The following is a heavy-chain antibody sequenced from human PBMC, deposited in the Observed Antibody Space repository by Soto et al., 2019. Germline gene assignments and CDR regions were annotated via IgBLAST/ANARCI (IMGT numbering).Heavy chain of an antibody. V-gene: IGHV4-34*01. CDR2: INHSGST. Sequence: ETLSLTCAVYGGSFSGYYWSWIRQPPGKGLEWIGEINHSGSTNYNPSLKSRVTISVDTSKNQFSLKLSSVTAADTAVYYCARGAPGSYYYGSGRPRRYYYYGMDVWGQGTTVTVSS. CDR1: GGSFSGYY. D-gene: IGHD3-10*01. CDR3: ARGAPGSYYYGSGRPRRYYYYGMDV. J-gene: IGHJ6*02.